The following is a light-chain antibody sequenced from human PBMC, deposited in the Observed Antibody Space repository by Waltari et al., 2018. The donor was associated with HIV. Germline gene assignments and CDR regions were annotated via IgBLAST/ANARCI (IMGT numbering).Light chain of an antibody. V-gene: IGLV1-44*01. Sequence: QSVLTQPPSASGTPGQRVTISSSDTSSNIGSHIVTWFQQLPGTALKLLIYSNYQRPSGVPDRFSGSKSGTSASLAISGLQSEDEADYYCAAWDDSLNGPVFGGGTKLTVL. CDR1: SSNIGSHI. J-gene: IGLJ2*01. CDR3: AAWDDSLNGPV. CDR2: SNY.